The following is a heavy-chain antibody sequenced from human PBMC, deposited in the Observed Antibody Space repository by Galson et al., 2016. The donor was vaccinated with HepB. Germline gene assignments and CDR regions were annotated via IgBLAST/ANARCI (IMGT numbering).Heavy chain of an antibody. J-gene: IGHJ6*02. CDR3: ARQFWTGLSYYGMDV. CDR1: GGSISSSTW. V-gene: IGHV4-4*02. CDR2: IYHSGNT. Sequence: SETLSLTCAVSGGSISSSTWWTWVRQPPGKGLEWVGEIYHSGNTNYNPSLKGRVTILVDKSKNHFSLRLSSVTAADTAVYYCARQFWTGLSYYGMDVWGQGTTVTVPS. D-gene: IGHD3/OR15-3a*01.